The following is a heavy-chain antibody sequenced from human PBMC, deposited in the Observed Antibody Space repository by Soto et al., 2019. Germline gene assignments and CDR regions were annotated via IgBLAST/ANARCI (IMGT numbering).Heavy chain of an antibody. J-gene: IGHJ4*02. V-gene: IGHV4-59*01. CDR1: GGSISRYY. D-gene: IGHD3-3*01. Sequence: PSETLSLTCTVFGGSISRYYWSWIRQSPGKGLEWIAYIYHTGATNYNPSLKSRVAISVDMSKNQVSLKLTSVRPADTAVYYCARSIGFYTGSFYYCGQGTLVTVSS. CDR2: IYHTGAT. CDR3: ARSIGFYTGSFYY.